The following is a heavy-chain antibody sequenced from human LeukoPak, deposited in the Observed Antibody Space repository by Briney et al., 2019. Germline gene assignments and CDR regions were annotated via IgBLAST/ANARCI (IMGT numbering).Heavy chain of an antibody. J-gene: IGHJ4*02. D-gene: IGHD3-22*01. CDR3: AKSPHPFDSSPDY. CDR1: GFTFSSYG. V-gene: IGHV3-33*06. CDR2: IWYDGSNK. Sequence: GRSLRLSCAASGFTFSSYGMHWVRQAPGKGLEWVAVIWYDGSNKYYADSVKGRFTISRDNSKNTLYLQMNSLRAEGTAVYYCAKSPHPFDSSPDYWGQGTLVTVSS.